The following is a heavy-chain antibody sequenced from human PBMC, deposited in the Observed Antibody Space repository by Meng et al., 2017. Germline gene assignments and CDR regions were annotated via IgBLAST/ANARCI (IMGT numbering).Heavy chain of an antibody. D-gene: IGHD1-1*01. CDR2: IYSGGST. V-gene: IGHV3-53*02. CDR1: GFTVSSNC. CDR3: ARDWRY. Sequence: VQVVATGGGLIQPGGSLGLSCAASGFTVSSNCMGWVRQAPGKGLEWVSVIYSGGSTYYADSVKGRFTISRDNSKNTLYLQMNSLRAEDTAVYYCARDWRYWGQGTLVTVSS. J-gene: IGHJ4*02.